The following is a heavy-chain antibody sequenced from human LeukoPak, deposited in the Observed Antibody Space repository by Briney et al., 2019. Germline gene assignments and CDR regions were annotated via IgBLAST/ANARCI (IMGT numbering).Heavy chain of an antibody. D-gene: IGHD6-13*01. J-gene: IGHJ6*03. CDR2: IIPIFGTA. CDR3: ARGSRIAAAGVYYYYYMDV. Sequence: SVKVSCKASGGTFSSYAISWVRQAPGQGLEWMGGIIPIFGTANYAQKFQGRVTITADKSTSTAYMELSSLRSEDTAVYYCARGSRIAAAGVYYYYYMDVWGKGTTVTVSS. V-gene: IGHV1-69*06. CDR1: GGTFSSYA.